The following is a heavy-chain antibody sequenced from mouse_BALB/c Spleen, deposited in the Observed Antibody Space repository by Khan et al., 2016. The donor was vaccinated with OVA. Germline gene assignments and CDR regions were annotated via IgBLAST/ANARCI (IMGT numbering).Heavy chain of an antibody. D-gene: IGHD2-14*01. Sequence: VMLVESGPGLVAPSQSLSITCTVSGFSLSRYNVHWVRQPPGKGLEWLGMIWGGGGTDYTSALKSRLSISTDDSKRQVFLKMNSLQTDDTAMYYCTRAYYRYDGYYAMDYWGQGTSVTVSS. J-gene: IGHJ4*01. V-gene: IGHV2-6-4*01. CDR2: IWGGGGT. CDR1: GFSLSRYN. CDR3: TRAYYRYDGYYAMDY.